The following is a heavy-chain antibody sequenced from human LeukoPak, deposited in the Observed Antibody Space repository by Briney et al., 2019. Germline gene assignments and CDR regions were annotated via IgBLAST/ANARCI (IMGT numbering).Heavy chain of an antibody. V-gene: IGHV4-28*05. CDR2: IYYSGSI. D-gene: IGHD3-3*01. CDR3: ARREDEAYYDFWSGYSFLDY. CDR1: GYSISSSNW. Sequence: SDTLSLTCAVSGYSISSSNWWGWIRQPPGKGLEWIGYIYYSGSIYYNPSLKSRVTISVDTSKNQFSLKLSSVTAADTAVYYCARREDEAYYDFWSGYSFLDYWGQGTLVTVSS. J-gene: IGHJ4*02.